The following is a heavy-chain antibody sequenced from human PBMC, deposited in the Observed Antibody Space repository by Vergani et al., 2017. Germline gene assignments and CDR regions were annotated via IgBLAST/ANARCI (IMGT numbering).Heavy chain of an antibody. CDR2: ISPDGRTT. V-gene: IGHV3-74*03. D-gene: IGHD3-10*01. CDR3: AALLWFGELYLSILGYYYGMDV. CDR1: GFSFRTFS. Sequence: DVDLVESGGGFVQPGGSRRLSCAASGFSFRTFSMFWVRQPPGKGLAWVSKISPDGRTTEYADSVRGRFTISRDNANSMLYLQMNSLRDDDTAVYYCAALLWFGELYLSILGYYYGMDVWGQGTTVTVSS. J-gene: IGHJ6*02.